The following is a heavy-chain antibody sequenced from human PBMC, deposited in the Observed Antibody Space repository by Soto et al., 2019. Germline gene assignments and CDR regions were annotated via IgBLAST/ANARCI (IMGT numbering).Heavy chain of an antibody. CDR2: ISYSGTT. V-gene: IGHV4-30-4*01. CDR1: GGSVSSGDYY. D-gene: IGHD3-16*02. Sequence: SETLSLTCTVSGGSVSSGDYYWSWIRQPPGKGLDWIGYISYSGTTYYKPSLRSRITISLHTSKNQFSLKLASVTAADTAVYYCARTNSDYVWGSYRFDYWGQGTLVTVSS. CDR3: ARTNSDYVWGSYRFDY. J-gene: IGHJ4*02.